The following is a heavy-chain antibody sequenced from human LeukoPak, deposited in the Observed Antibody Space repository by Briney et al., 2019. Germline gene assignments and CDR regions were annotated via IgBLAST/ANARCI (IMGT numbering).Heavy chain of an antibody. Sequence: SETLSLTCTVSGGSISNSNYYWGWIRQPPGKGLEWIGGAYYSGTTYYSPSLKSRVTISVDTSRIHFSLNLNSVTAADTAVYYCARHSSSAWYYYFDYWGQGSFVTVSS. V-gene: IGHV4-39*01. D-gene: IGHD6-19*01. CDR2: AYYSGTT. CDR3: ARHSSSAWYYYFDY. J-gene: IGHJ4*02. CDR1: GGSISNSNYY.